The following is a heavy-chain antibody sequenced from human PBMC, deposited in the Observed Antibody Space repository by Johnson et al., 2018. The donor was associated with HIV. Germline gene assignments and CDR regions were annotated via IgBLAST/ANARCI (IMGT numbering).Heavy chain of an antibody. Sequence: QVQVVESGGGVVQPGRSLRLSCAASGFMFSSYGMHWVRQAPGKGLEWLAVIWKDGKTKYYADSVEGRFTISRDNSKSTVFVQMNSLRAEDTAVYYCARDGGFSYFAFDIWGQGTTVAVSS. CDR1: GFMFSSYG. CDR2: IWKDGKTK. CDR3: ARDGGFSYFAFDI. D-gene: IGHD5-18*01. V-gene: IGHV3-33*01. J-gene: IGHJ3*02.